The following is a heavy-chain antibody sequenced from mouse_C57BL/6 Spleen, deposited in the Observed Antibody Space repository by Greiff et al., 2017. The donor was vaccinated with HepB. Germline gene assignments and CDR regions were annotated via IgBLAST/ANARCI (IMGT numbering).Heavy chain of an antibody. V-gene: IGHV1-7*01. Sequence: VQLQQSGAELAKPGASVKLSCKASGYTFTSYWMHWVKQRPGQGLEWIGYINPSSGYTKYNQKFKDKATLTADKSSSTAYMQLSSLTYEDSAVYYCAREGYYYVSSYGYYAMYYWGQGTSVTVSS. J-gene: IGHJ4*01. D-gene: IGHD1-1*01. CDR2: INPSSGYT. CDR3: AREGYYYVSSYGYYAMYY. CDR1: GYTFTSYW.